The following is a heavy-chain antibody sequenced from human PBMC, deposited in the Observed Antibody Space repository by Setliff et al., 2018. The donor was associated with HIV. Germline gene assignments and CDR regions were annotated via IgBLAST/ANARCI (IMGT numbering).Heavy chain of an antibody. J-gene: IGHJ4*02. Sequence: PSETLSLTCAVYGGSFSGYHWSWIRQPPGKGLEWIGEINHSGSTSDNPSLKSRVTISVDTSKKQFSLKLNSVTAADSAIYYCAATYCRGGGRDCPQMYDYWGQGALVTVSS. V-gene: IGHV4-34*01. CDR2: INHSGST. D-gene: IGHD2-15*01. CDR3: AATYCRGGGRDCPQMYDY. CDR1: GGSFSGYH.